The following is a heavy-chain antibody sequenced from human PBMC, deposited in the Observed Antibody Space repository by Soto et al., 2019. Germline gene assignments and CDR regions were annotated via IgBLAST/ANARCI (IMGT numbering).Heavy chain of an antibody. CDR3: ATAGSFRFDY. J-gene: IGHJ4*02. CDR2: INTDGSTI. Sequence: EVQLVESGGDLVQPGGSLRLSCAASGFTFSTYWMHWVRQAPGKGLVWVSRINTDGSTINYADSVKGRFTISRDNARNTLYLQMNSRRDEDTAVYYCATAGSFRFDYWGQGSLVTVSS. D-gene: IGHD3-16*02. V-gene: IGHV3-74*01. CDR1: GFTFSTYW.